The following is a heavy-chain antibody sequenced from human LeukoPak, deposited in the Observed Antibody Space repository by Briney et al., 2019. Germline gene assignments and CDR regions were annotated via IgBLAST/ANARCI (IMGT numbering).Heavy chain of an antibody. Sequence: QSGGSLRLSCAASGFTFSNYAMSWVRQAPGKGLEWVSLIYSGGSTYYADSVKGRFTISRDNSKNTLYLQMNSLRVEDTAVYYCARGPRYDSSGYPLDYWGQGALVTVSS. CDR1: GFTFSNYA. CDR2: IYSGGST. V-gene: IGHV3-23*03. CDR3: ARGPRYDSSGYPLDY. D-gene: IGHD3-22*01. J-gene: IGHJ4*02.